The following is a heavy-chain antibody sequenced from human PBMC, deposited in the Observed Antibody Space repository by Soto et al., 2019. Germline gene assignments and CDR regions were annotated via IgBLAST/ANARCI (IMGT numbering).Heavy chain of an antibody. Sequence: GGSLRLSCAASGFTFSSYEMNWVRQAPGKGLEWVSYISSSGSTIYYADSVKGRFTISRDNAKNSLYLQMNSLRAEDTAVYYCARGGGATDYYYYGMDVWGQGTTVTVSS. J-gene: IGHJ6*02. CDR2: ISSSGSTI. V-gene: IGHV3-48*03. CDR1: GFTFSSYE. CDR3: ARGGGATDYYYYGMDV. D-gene: IGHD1-26*01.